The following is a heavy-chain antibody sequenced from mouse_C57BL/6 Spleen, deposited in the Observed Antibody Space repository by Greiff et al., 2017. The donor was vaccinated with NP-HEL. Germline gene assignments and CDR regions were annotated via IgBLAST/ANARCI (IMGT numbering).Heavy chain of an antibody. V-gene: IGHV14-4*01. CDR1: GFNIKDDY. Sequence: EVKLQESGAELVRPGASVKLSCTASGFNIKDDYMHWVKQRPEQGLEWIGWIDPENGDTEYASKFQGKATITADTSSNTAYLQLSSLTSEDSAVYYCARILRSYWYFDVWGTGTTVTVSS. J-gene: IGHJ1*03. D-gene: IGHD1-1*01. CDR3: ARILRSYWYFDV. CDR2: IDPENGDT.